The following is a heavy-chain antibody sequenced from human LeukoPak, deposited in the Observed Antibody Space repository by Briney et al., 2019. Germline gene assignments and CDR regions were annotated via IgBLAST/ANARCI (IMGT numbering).Heavy chain of an antibody. CDR3: AGSHSYAFDS. CDR1: GFTFSSYG. J-gene: IGHJ4*02. D-gene: IGHD2-21*01. Sequence: PGRSLRLSCAASGFTFSSYGMHWVRQAPGKGLEWVAVIWYDGSNKYYADSVKGRFTISRDNAKNSLFLQMNSLRAEDTAVYYCAGSHSYAFDSWGQGTLVTVSS. V-gene: IGHV3-33*03. CDR2: IWYDGSNK.